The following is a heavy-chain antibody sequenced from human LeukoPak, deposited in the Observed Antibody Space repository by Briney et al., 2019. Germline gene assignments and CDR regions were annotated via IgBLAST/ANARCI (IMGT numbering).Heavy chain of an antibody. CDR2: INQSGST. J-gene: IGHJ4*02. V-gene: IGHV4-34*01. CDR1: GGSFSDYD. Sequence: SETLSLTCAVYGGSFSDYDWSWIRHPPGKGLEWIGEINQSGSTNCDPSLKSRVSMSIDTSKSQFSLNLRSVTATDTAVYYCARYVPVRTGTTRASLDYWGQGTLVTVSS. D-gene: IGHD1-1*01. CDR3: ARYVPVRTGTTRASLDY.